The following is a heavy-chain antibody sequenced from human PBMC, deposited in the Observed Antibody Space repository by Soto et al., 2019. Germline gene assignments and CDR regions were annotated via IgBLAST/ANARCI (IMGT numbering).Heavy chain of an antibody. J-gene: IGHJ3*02. D-gene: IGHD3-3*01. V-gene: IGHV1-18*01. CDR1: GYTFTTFG. CDR2: IDPKNGNT. Sequence: ASVKVSCKASGYTFTTFGISWVRQAPGQGLEWMGWIDPKNGNTKDAQKFQGRVTMTTDTSTSTAYMELSSLRSDDTAVYYCGRGKRSARILAAHSQHAFDIWGQATIVTVSS. CDR3: GRGKRSARILAAHSQHAFDI.